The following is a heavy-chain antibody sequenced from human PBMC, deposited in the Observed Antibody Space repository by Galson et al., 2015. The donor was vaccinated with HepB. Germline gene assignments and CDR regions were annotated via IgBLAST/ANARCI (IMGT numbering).Heavy chain of an antibody. CDR3: ARGKVPTYYYDSSGYYDAFDI. D-gene: IGHD3-22*01. Sequence: SLRLSCAASGFTFSSYSMNWVRQAPGKGLEWVSSISSSSSYIYYADSVKGRFTISRDNAKNSLYLQMNSLRAEDTAVYYCARGKVPTYYYDSSGYYDAFDIWGQGTMVTVSS. J-gene: IGHJ3*02. V-gene: IGHV3-21*01. CDR1: GFTFSSYS. CDR2: ISSSSSYI.